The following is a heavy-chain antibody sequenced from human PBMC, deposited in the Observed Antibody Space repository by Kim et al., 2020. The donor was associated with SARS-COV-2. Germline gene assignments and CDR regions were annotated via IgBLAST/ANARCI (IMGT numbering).Heavy chain of an antibody. CDR1: GYTFTSYY. Sequence: ASVKVSCKASGYTFTSYYMHWVRQAPGQGLEWMGIINPSGGSTSYAQKFQGRVTMTRDTSTSTVYMELSSLRSEDTAVYYCARDGDYGDYVRLNERKVEPYDYYGMDVWGQGTTVTVSS. D-gene: IGHD4-17*01. CDR3: ARDGDYGDYVRLNERKVEPYDYYGMDV. CDR2: INPSGGST. V-gene: IGHV1-46*01. J-gene: IGHJ6*02.